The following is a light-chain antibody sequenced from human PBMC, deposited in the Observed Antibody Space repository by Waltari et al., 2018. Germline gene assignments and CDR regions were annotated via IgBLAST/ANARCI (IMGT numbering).Light chain of an antibody. J-gene: IGLJ2*01. CDR1: SSDVGGWNS. CDR2: EVT. Sequence: QSALTQPPSSSGSPGQSVTISCTATSSDVGGWNSGSWSQQHPGKAPKLIIHEVTKRPSGVPDRFSGSKSGNTASLTVSGLQAEDEADYYCSSYTGDSSAVLFGGGTKLTVL. V-gene: IGLV2-8*01. CDR3: SSYTGDSSAVL.